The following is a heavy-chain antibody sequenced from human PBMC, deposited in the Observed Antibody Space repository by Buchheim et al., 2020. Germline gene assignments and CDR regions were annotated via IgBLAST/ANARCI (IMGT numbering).Heavy chain of an antibody. CDR1: GFTFSSYW. J-gene: IGHJ4*02. CDR2: IKEDGSEK. V-gene: IGHV3-7*01. D-gene: IGHD6-19*01. Sequence: EVQLVESGGGLVQPGGSLRLSCAASGFTFSSYWISWVRQAPGKGLERVANIKEDGSEKYYVDSVKGRFTIFRDNAKSSFYLQMNSLRAEDTAVYYCARDRGWLQFDYWGQGTL. CDR3: ARDRGWLQFDY.